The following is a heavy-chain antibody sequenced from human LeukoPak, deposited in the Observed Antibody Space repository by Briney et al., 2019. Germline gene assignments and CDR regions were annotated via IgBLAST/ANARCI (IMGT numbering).Heavy chain of an antibody. D-gene: IGHD4-17*01. J-gene: IGHJ4*02. Sequence: PSETLSLTFTVSGGSFGSYYWSWIRQPPGKGLEWIGYINYSGSTNYNPSLKSRVTISVDTSKNQFSLKLTSVTAADTAVYYCARRGDYPDYWGQGTLVTVSS. CDR3: ARRGDYPDY. CDR2: INYSGST. CDR1: GGSFGSYY. V-gene: IGHV4-59*08.